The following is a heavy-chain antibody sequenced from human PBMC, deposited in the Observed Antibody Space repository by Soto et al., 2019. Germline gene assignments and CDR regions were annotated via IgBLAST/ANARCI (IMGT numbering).Heavy chain of an antibody. D-gene: IGHD3-10*01. CDR2: ISGSGGST. J-gene: IGHJ6*02. Sequence: EVQLLESGGGLVQPGGSLRLSCAASGFTFSSYAMSWVRQAPGKGLEWVSAISGSGGSTYYADSVKGRFTISRDNSKNTLYLQMNSLRAEDTAVYYCAISLNYYGSGRDYYGMDVWGQGTTVTVSS. CDR1: GFTFSSYA. CDR3: AISLNYYGSGRDYYGMDV. V-gene: IGHV3-23*01.